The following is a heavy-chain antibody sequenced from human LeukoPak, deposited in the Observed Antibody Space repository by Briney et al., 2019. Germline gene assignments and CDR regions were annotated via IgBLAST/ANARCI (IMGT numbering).Heavy chain of an antibody. CDR3: ATSLRGASDF. J-gene: IGHJ4*02. V-gene: IGHV4-4*02. CDR2: IIDSGST. Sequence: KASETLSLTCAVSGGSISSGYWWSWVRQPPMKGLEWIGEIIDSGSTNYNPSLKGRITISLDKTKNQFSLNVNSVTAADTAVYYCATSLRGASDFWGQGTLVTVSS. D-gene: IGHD3-10*01. CDR1: GGSISSGYW.